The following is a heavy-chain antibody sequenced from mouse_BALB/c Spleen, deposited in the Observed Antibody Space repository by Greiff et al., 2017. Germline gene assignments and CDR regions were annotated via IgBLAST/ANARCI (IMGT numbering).Heavy chain of an antibody. CDR3: ARDGLSTMITRGNAMDY. J-gene: IGHJ4*01. D-gene: IGHD2-4*01. Sequence: EVKLMESGGGLVQPGGSLRLSCATSGFTFTDYYMSWVRQPPGKALEWLGFIRNKANGYTTEYSASVKGRFTISRDNSQSILYLQMNTLRAEDSATYYCARDGLSTMITRGNAMDYWGQGTSVTVSS. CDR1: GFTFTDYY. CDR2: IRNKANGYTT. V-gene: IGHV7-3*02.